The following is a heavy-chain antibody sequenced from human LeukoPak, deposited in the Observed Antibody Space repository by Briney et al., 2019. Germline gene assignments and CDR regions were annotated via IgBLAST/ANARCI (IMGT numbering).Heavy chain of an antibody. CDR1: GFTFSSYG. V-gene: IGHV3-23*01. D-gene: IGHD4-17*01. CDR2: ISGGGGNT. CDR3: AKGILPDTVTTGRGFDY. Sequence: PGGSLRLSCAASGFTFSSYGMSWVRQTPGKGLEWVSGISGGGGNTRYADSVKGRFTISRDNSKNTLYLQMNSLRAEDTAVYYCAKGILPDTVTTGRGFDYWGLGTLVTVSS. J-gene: IGHJ4*02.